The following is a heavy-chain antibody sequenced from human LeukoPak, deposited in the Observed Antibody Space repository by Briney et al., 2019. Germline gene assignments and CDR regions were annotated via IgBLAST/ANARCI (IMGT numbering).Heavy chain of an antibody. V-gene: IGHV1-18*01. CDR1: LYTFTSSG. D-gene: IGHD4-17*01. J-gene: IGHJ4*02. CDR3: ARDHRGTVTYFDY. CDR2: ISAYNGNT. Sequence: ASVKVSCKASLYTFTSSGISWVREALGQGLEWMGWISAYNGNTNYAQKLQGRVTMTTDTSTSTAYMELRSLRSDDTAVYYCARDHRGTVTYFDYWGQGTLVTVSS.